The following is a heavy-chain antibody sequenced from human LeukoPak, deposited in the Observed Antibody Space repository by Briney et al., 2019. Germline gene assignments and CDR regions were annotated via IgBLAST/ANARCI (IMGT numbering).Heavy chain of an antibody. D-gene: IGHD2-21*01. J-gene: IGHJ4*02. CDR2: IIPYNCNT. CDR1: GYTFTSYG. V-gene: IGHV1-18*01. Sequence: ASVKVSCKSSGYTFTSYGISWVRQAPGQGLEWMGWIIPYNCNTNNAPKLQARVTMTTDTATSTAYMELTSLTSEDTAVYYCARDRQCGYWGQGTLVTVSS. CDR3: ARDRQCGY.